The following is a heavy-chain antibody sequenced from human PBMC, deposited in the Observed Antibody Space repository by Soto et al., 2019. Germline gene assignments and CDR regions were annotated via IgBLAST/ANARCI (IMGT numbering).Heavy chain of an antibody. CDR1: GFRFKSFV. J-gene: IGHJ4*02. Sequence: QVQLVESGGGVVQPGTSLSLSCAASGFRFKSFVMHWVRQAPGKGLEWVAFTSYDGNNKDYGDSVKGRFTVSRDNSQNTLHLQMDFLGPEDTALYYCARWGTTGGFDLWGQGALVSVSS. V-gene: IGHV3-30*19. CDR3: ARWGTTGGFDL. CDR2: TSYDGNNK. D-gene: IGHD3-16*01.